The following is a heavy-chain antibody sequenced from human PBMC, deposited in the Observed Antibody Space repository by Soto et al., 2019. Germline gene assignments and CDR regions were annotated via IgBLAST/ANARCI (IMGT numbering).Heavy chain of an antibody. J-gene: IGHJ4*02. CDR1: GYRFASFW. D-gene: IGHD3-22*01. CDR2: IYPGDSDS. V-gene: IGHV5-51*01. CDR3: ARQASHDISGDYVPNFDS. Sequence: PGESLKISCKASGYRFASFWIGWVRPIPGKGLESIGIIYPGDSDSRYSPSFEGQVTFSVDKSITTAFLQFSGLKASDTAMYFCARQASHDISGDYVPNFDSWGQGTLVTVSS.